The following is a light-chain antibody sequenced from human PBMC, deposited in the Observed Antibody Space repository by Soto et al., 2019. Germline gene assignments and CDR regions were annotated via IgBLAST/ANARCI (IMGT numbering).Light chain of an antibody. CDR3: QQANSFPWT. Sequence: DIQMTQSPSSVSASVGDRVTITCRASQGISSGLTWYQQKPGKAPKLLIYDASSLQRGVPSRFSGSGSGTAFPLTIPSLQPEDFATYYCQQANSFPWTFGQGTKLEIK. CDR2: DAS. V-gene: IGKV1-12*01. J-gene: IGKJ1*01. CDR1: QGISSG.